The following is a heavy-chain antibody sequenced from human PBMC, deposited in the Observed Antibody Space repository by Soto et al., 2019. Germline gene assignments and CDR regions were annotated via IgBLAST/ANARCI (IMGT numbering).Heavy chain of an antibody. CDR1: GFTFSSYA. CDR3: AKTQSASYSSGMYGMVV. J-gene: IGHJ6*02. D-gene: IGHD6-19*01. V-gene: IGHV3-23*01. CDR2: ISGSGANT. Sequence: LRLSCAASGFTFSSYAMSWVRLAPGKGLEWVSAISGSGANTYYADSVKGRFTISRDNSKNTLYLQMNSLRAEDTAVYYCAKTQSASYSSGMYGMVVSGQATTFTVSS.